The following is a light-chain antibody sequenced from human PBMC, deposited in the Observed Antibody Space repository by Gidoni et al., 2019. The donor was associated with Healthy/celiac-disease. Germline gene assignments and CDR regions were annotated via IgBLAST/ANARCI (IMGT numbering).Light chain of an antibody. V-gene: IGKV3-11*01. CDR2: DAS. Sequence: EIVLTQSPATLSLSPGERATLSCRASQSVSSYLAWYQQKPGQAPRLLIYDASTRATGIPARFSGSGSGTDFTLTISSLEPEDFAVYYCQQRSNWPFTCSFGQGTKLEIK. J-gene: IGKJ2*04. CDR3: QQRSNWPFTCS. CDR1: QSVSSY.